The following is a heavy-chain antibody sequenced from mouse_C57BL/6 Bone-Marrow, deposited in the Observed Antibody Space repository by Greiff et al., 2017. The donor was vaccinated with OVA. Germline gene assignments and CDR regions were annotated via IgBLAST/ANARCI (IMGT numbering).Heavy chain of an antibody. J-gene: IGHJ3*01. D-gene: IGHD2-3*01. CDR3: TTDGN. V-gene: IGHV14-4*01. CDR1: GFNIKDDY. CDR2: IDPENGDT. Sequence: EVMLVESGAELVRPGASVKLSCTASGFNIKDDYMHWVKQRPEQGLEWIGWIDPENGDTEYASKFQGKATITADTSSNTAYLQLSSLTSEDTAVYYCTTDGNWGQGTLVTVSA.